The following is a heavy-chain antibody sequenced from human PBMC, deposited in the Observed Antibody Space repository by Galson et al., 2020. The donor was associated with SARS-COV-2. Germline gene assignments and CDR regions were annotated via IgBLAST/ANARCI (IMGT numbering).Heavy chain of an antibody. CDR2: IFYTGST. D-gene: IGHD4-17*01. Sequence: SETLSLTCTVSGGSISSGSYYWGWIRQPPGRGLEWIASIFYTGSTFHTPSLKSRFHISADTSKNPFSLNLSSVTAADTAVYYCARHHNDYGDYITSPYCCDPWCQGALVTVSS. CDR3: ARHHNDYGDYITSPYCCDP. V-gene: IGHV4-39*01. CDR1: GGSISSGSYY. J-gene: IGHJ5*02.